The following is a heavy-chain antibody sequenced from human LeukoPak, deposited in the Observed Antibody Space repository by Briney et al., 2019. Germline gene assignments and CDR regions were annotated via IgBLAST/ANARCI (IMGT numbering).Heavy chain of an antibody. CDR2: ISWNSGSI. CDR1: GFTFDDYA. J-gene: IGHJ4*02. Sequence: QPGRSLRLSCAASGFTFDDYAMHWVRQAPGKGLEWVSGISWNSGSIGYADSVKGRFTISRDNSKNTLYLQMNSLRAEDTAVYYCAKDPYYSGSYLFDYWGQGTLVTVSS. CDR3: AKDPYYSGSYLFDY. D-gene: IGHD1-26*01. V-gene: IGHV3-9*01.